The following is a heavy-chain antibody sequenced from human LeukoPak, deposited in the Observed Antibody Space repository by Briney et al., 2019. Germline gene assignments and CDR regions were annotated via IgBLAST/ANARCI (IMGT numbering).Heavy chain of an antibody. J-gene: IGHJ6*03. Sequence: GASVKVSCKASGYTFTGYYMHWVRQAPGQGLEWMGWINPNSGGTNYAQKFQGRVTMTRDTSISTAYMELSRLRSDDTAVYYCAGSIAAAGTSPWTPQNYYYYYYMDVWGKGTTVTISS. CDR3: AGSIAAAGTSPWTPQNYYYYYYMDV. CDR2: INPNSGGT. V-gene: IGHV1-2*02. CDR1: GYTFTGYY. D-gene: IGHD6-13*01.